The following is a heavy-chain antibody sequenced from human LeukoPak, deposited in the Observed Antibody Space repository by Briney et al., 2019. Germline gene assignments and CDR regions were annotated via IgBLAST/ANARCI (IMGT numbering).Heavy chain of an antibody. CDR3: AKLSRVAAAGTFDN. V-gene: IGHV3-21*04. Sequence: GGSLRLSCAASGFTFSSYSMNWVRQAPGKGLEWVSSISSSSSYIYYADSVKGRFTISRDNSKNTLYLQMNSLRVEDTAVYYCAKLSRVAAAGTFDNWGQGTLVTVSS. CDR2: ISSSSSYI. CDR1: GFTFSSYS. J-gene: IGHJ4*02. D-gene: IGHD6-13*01.